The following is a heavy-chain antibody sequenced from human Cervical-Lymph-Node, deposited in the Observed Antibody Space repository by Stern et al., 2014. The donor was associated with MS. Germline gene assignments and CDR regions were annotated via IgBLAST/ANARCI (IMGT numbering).Heavy chain of an antibody. CDR3: ARNRVWGGTDY. CDR2: INACHGNT. Sequence: VQLVESGAEGKKPGASVKGSCKASGYNFTSYAMHWVRQAPGQRLEWMGLINACHGNTKYSQNFHGIFTITRHTSAIPASMELSSLRSEDTAVYYCARNRVWGGTDYWGQGTLVTVSS. CDR1: GYNFTSYA. J-gene: IGHJ4*02. V-gene: IGHV1-3*01. D-gene: IGHD3-16*01.